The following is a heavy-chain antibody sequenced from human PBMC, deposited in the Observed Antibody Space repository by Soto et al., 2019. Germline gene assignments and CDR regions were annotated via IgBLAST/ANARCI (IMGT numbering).Heavy chain of an antibody. J-gene: IGHJ6*02. Sequence: QVQLVQSGAEVKKPGASVKVSCKASGGTFSSYAISWVRQAPGQGLEWMGGIIPIFGTANYAQKFQGRVTITADESTRTAYMELSSLRSEDTAVYYCARERGAGGAGIYYGMDVWGQVTTVTVSS. CDR1: GGTFSSYA. D-gene: IGHD6-19*01. CDR2: IIPIFGTA. V-gene: IGHV1-69*01. CDR3: ARERGAGGAGIYYGMDV.